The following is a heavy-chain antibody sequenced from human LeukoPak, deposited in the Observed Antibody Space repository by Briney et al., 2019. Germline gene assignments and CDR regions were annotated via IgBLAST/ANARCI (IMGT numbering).Heavy chain of an antibody. J-gene: IGHJ2*01. Sequence: GGSLRLSCAASGFTVSSNYMSWVRQAPGKGLEWVSVNYSGGSTYYADSVKGRFTISRDNSKNTLYLQMNSLRAEDTAVYYCASHWGGWYFDLWGRGTLVTVSS. CDR3: ASHWGGWYFDL. CDR2: NYSGGST. V-gene: IGHV3-53*01. D-gene: IGHD7-27*01. CDR1: GFTVSSNY.